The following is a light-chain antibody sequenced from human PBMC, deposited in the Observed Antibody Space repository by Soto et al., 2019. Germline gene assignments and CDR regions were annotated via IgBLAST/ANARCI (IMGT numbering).Light chain of an antibody. V-gene: IGLV2-14*01. Sequence: QSVLTQPASASGSPGQSITLSCTGTSSDIGGYDYVYWYQRHPGQAPKLIIYDVNNRPSGVSNRFSCSKSGNTASLSISGLQAEVEADYDFTSYASVNSDVGFGGGTNV. CDR2: DVN. CDR1: SSDIGGYDY. CDR3: TSYASVNSDVGFGGGTNV. J-gene: IGLJ6*01.